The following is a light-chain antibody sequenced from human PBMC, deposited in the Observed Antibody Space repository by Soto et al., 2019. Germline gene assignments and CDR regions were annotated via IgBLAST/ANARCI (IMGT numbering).Light chain of an antibody. Sequence: DIQMTQSPASLSASVGDRVTIPCRASQTISTFLNWYQQKPGTAPRLLIYRASSVQSGVPPRFSGSGSGRDFTLTISSLRPEDIATYFCQHSYSSPPWTFGQGTKVDIK. CDR3: QHSYSSPPWT. V-gene: IGKV1-39*01. CDR2: RAS. CDR1: QTISTF. J-gene: IGKJ1*01.